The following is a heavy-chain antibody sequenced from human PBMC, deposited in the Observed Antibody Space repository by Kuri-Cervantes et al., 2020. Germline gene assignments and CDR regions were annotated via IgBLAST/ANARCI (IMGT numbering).Heavy chain of an antibody. CDR1: GFTFSGSA. J-gene: IGHJ4*02. V-gene: IGHV3-73*01. CDR3: VFGIRRYFDY. D-gene: IGHD3-3*01. Sequence: GESLKISCAASGFTFSGSAMHWVRQASGKGLEWVGRIRSKANSYATAYAASVKGRFTISGDNAKNSLYLQMNSLRAEDTAVYYCVFGIRRYFDYWGQGTLVTVSS. CDR2: IRSKANSYAT.